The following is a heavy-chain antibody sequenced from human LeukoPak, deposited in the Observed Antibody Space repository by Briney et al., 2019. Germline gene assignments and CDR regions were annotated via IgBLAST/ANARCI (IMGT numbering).Heavy chain of an antibody. CDR3: AREGDGYTHFYYYYMDV. J-gene: IGHJ6*03. Sequence: ASVKVSCKASGYTFTSYYMHWVRQAPGQGLEWMGIINPSGGSTSYAQKFQGRVTMTRDMSTSTVYMELSSLRSEDTAVYYCAREGDGYTHFYYYYMDVWGKGTTVTISS. V-gene: IGHV1-46*01. D-gene: IGHD5-24*01. CDR1: GYTFTSYY. CDR2: INPSGGST.